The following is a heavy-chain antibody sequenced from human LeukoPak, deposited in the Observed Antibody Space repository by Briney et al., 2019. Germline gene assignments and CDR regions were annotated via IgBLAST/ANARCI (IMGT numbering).Heavy chain of an antibody. CDR2: INHSGST. V-gene: IGHV4-34*01. CDR3: ARAEDTAMVIDY. Sequence: SETLSLTCAVYGGSFSGYYWSWIRQPPGKGLEWIGEINHSGSTNYNPSLKSRVTISVDTSKNQFSLKLSSVTAADTAVYYCARAEDTAMVIDYWGQGTLVTVYS. CDR1: GGSFSGYY. D-gene: IGHD5-18*01. J-gene: IGHJ4*02.